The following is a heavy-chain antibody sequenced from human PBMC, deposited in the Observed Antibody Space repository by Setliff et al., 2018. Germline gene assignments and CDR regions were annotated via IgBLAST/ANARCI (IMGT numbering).Heavy chain of an antibody. Sequence: SETLSLTCTVSGGSISSSSYFWGWIRQSPGKGLEWIGYIYYSGSTNYNPSLKSRVTISVDTSKNQFSLKLSSVTAADTAVYYCAREKGVYTYYFDYWGQGTLVTVPQ. CDR1: GGSISSSSYF. CDR2: IYYSGST. V-gene: IGHV4-61*01. D-gene: IGHD3-10*01. CDR3: AREKGVYTYYFDY. J-gene: IGHJ4*02.